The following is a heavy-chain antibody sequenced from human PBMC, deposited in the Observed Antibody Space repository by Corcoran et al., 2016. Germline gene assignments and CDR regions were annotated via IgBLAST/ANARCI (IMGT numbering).Heavy chain of an antibody. CDR2: INAGNGNT. CDR1: GYTFTSYA. D-gene: IGHD3-10*01. CDR3: ARVVNMVRGVIYYGMDV. V-gene: IGHV1-3*01. Sequence: QVQLVQSGAEVKKPGASVKVSCKASGYTFTSYAMHWVRQAPGQRLEWMGWINAGNGNTKYSQKFQGRVTITRDTSASTAYMGLSSLRSEDTAVYYCARVVNMVRGVIYYGMDVWGQGTTVTVSS. J-gene: IGHJ6*02.